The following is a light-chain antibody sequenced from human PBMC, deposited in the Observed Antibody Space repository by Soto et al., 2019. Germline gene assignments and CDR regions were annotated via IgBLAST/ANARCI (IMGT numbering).Light chain of an antibody. Sequence: EIVMTQSPATLSVSPGERATLSCRASQSVSSNLAWYQQKPGQAPRLLIYGASTRATGIPARFSGSGSGTEFTLTISSPQSEDFAVYYCQQYNKWPQTFGQGTKVEIK. CDR3: QQYNKWPQT. CDR1: QSVSSN. V-gene: IGKV3-15*01. CDR2: GAS. J-gene: IGKJ1*01.